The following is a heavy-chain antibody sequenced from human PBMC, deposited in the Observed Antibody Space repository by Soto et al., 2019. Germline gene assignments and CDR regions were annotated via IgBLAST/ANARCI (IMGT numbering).Heavy chain of an antibody. D-gene: IGHD4-17*01. CDR3: ARDTVHYGGNSPAYYYGMDV. Sequence: ASVKVSCKASGDSFTSYAMHWVRQAPGQRLEWMGWINAGNGNTKYSQKFQGRVTITRDTSASTAYMELSSLRSEDTAVYYCARDTVHYGGNSPAYYYGMDVWGQGTTVTVSS. CDR2: INAGNGNT. CDR1: GDSFTSYA. J-gene: IGHJ6*02. V-gene: IGHV1-3*01.